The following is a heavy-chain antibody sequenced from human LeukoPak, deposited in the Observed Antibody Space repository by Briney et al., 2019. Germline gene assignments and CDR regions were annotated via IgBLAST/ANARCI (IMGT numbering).Heavy chain of an antibody. D-gene: IGHD3-9*01. CDR2: IYYSGST. V-gene: IGHV4-59*01. CDR3: AGSLTGPYNWFDP. CDR1: GGSISSYY. J-gene: IGHJ5*02. Sequence: PSETLSLTCTVSGGSISSYYWSWIRQPPGKGLEWIGFIYYSGSTNYNPSLKSRVTISFDTSKNQFSLKLSSVTAADTAVYYCAGSLTGPYNWFDPWGQGTLVTVSS.